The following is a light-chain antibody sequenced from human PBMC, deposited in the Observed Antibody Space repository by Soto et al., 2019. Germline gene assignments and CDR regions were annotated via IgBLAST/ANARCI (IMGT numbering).Light chain of an antibody. J-gene: IGKJ2*01. Sequence: EIVLTQSPGTLSLSPGERASLSCRASQTVSSSYLGWYQQKPGQAPRLLIYGASSRATGIPDRFSGSGSGPDFTLTISRLEPEDFAVYYCQQDGSSPPGYTFGQGTKLEIK. CDR1: QTVSSSY. CDR2: GAS. CDR3: QQDGSSPPGYT. V-gene: IGKV3-20*01.